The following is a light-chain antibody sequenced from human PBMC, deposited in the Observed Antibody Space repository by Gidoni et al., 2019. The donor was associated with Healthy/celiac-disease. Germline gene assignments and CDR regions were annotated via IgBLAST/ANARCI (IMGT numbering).Light chain of an antibody. V-gene: IGLV2-23*02. J-gene: IGLJ2*01. CDR2: EVS. CDR1: SSDVGSYNL. Sequence: QSALTQPASVSGSPGQSITISCTGTSSDVGSYNLISWYHQNPGKAPKLMIYEVSKRPSGVSNRFSGSKSGNTASLTLSGLQAEDEADYYCCSYAGSSTLVFGGGTKLTVL. CDR3: CSYAGSSTLV.